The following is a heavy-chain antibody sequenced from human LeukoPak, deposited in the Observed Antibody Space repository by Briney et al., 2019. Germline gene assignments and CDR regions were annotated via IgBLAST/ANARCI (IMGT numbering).Heavy chain of an antibody. CDR1: GGSISIYH. CDR2: IQNSDT. V-gene: IGHV4-4*07. CDR3: ARRTDSGSYNCFDL. J-gene: IGHJ5*02. D-gene: IGHD1-26*01. Sequence: SETLSLTCTVAGGSISIYHGNWIRQPAGKGLEWIGRIQNSDTNYNPSLKSRVIISVDTSKKQFSLKLSSVTAADTAVYYCARRTDSGSYNCFDLWGQGTLVTVSS.